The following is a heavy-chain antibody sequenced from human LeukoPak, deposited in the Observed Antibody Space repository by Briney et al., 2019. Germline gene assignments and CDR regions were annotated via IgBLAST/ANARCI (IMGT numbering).Heavy chain of an antibody. Sequence: ASVKVSCKASGYTFTSYGISWVRQAPGQGLEWMGWMSAYNGNTNYAQKLQGRVTMTTDTSTSTAYMELRSLRSDDTAVYYCARYYDSSGYRTFYFDYWGQGTLVTVSS. J-gene: IGHJ4*02. V-gene: IGHV1-18*01. CDR3: ARYYDSSGYRTFYFDY. D-gene: IGHD3-22*01. CDR2: MSAYNGNT. CDR1: GYTFTSYG.